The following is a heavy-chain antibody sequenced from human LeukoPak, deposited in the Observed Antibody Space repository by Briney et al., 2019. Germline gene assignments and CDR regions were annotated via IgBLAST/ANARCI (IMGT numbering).Heavy chain of an antibody. Sequence: SETLSLTCTVSGGSISSGGYYWSWIRQHPGKGLEWIGYIYYSGSTYYNPSLKSRVTISVDTSKNQFSLKLSSVTAAGTAVYYCAGGVYYYYGMGVWGQGTTVTVSS. CDR3: AGGVYYYYGMGV. CDR2: IYYSGST. J-gene: IGHJ6*02. V-gene: IGHV4-31*03. CDR1: GGSISSGGYY.